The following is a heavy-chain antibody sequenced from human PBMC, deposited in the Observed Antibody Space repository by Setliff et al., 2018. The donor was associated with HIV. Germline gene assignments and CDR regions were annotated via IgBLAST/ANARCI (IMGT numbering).Heavy chain of an antibody. D-gene: IGHD2-21*02. CDR3: ARGGDPPYYFLGMDV. CDR2: FTSYNNKA. J-gene: IGHJ6*02. V-gene: IGHV1-18*01. CDR1: GFLMTAYG. Sequence: ASVKVSCKISGFLMTAYGINWVRQAPGQGPERMGWFTSYNNKADFAPKFQGRVTLTTDTSTSTAYMELRSLRSDDTAVYYCARGGDPPYYFLGMDVWGQGTSVTVSS.